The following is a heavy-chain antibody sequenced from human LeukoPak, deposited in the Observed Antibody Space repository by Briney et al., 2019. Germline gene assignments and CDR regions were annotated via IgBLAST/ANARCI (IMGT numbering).Heavy chain of an antibody. CDR1: GFTFDDYA. Sequence: TGGSLRLSCAASGFTFDDYAMHWVRQAPGKGLEWVSAISGGTNSADSVRGRFTISRDNSKNTLYLQMNSLRAEDTAVYYCAKQPHYYGSGPWDYWGQGTLVTVSS. V-gene: IGHV3-23*01. CDR3: AKQPHYYGSGPWDY. J-gene: IGHJ4*02. D-gene: IGHD3-10*01. CDR2: ISGGT.